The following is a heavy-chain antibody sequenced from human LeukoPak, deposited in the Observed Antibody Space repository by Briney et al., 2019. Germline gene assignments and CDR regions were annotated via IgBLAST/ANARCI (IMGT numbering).Heavy chain of an antibody. CDR2: ISDSGST. CDR3: ARGYDSSAYYPFNY. V-gene: IGHV4-59*11. J-gene: IGHJ4*02. CDR1: GGSFSTHH. D-gene: IGHD3-22*01. Sequence: PSETLSLTCVVSGGSFSTHHWSWIRQSPGRGLEWIGYISDSGSTNYNPSLKSRVTISVDTSKNQFSLMLSSVTAADTAVYYCARGYDSSAYYPFNYWGQGTLVTVSS.